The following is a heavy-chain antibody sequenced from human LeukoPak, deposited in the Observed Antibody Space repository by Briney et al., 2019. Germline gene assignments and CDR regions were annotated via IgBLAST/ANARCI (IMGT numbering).Heavy chain of an antibody. V-gene: IGHV4-34*01. CDR2: INHSGST. CDR3: ARGTYLHRGSSSSWYDY. CDR1: VGSFSGYH. J-gene: IGHJ4*02. Sequence: SETLSLTCAVYVGSFSGYHWSWVRQPPGKGLEWIGEINHSGSTNYNPSLKSRVTISVDTSKNQFSLKLNSVTAADTAVYYCARGTYLHRGSSSSWYDYWGQGSLVTVSS. D-gene: IGHD6-13*01.